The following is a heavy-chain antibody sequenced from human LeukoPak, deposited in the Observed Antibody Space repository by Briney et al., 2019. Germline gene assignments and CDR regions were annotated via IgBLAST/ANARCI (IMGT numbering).Heavy chain of an antibody. J-gene: IGHJ4*02. CDR1: GYTXTGYY. CDR2: INPNSGGT. V-gene: IGHV1-2*02. D-gene: IGHD3-3*01. Sequence: ASVKVSCKASGYTXTGYYMHWVRQAPGQGLEWMGWINPNSGGTNYAQKFQGRVTMTRDTSISTAYMELSRLRSDDTAVYYCARVLSRSALRFLVYWGQGTLVTVSS. CDR3: ARVLSRSALRFLVY.